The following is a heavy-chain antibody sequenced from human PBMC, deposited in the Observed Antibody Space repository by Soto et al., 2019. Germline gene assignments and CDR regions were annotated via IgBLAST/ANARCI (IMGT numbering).Heavy chain of an antibody. D-gene: IGHD3-3*01. V-gene: IGHV3-30-3*01. J-gene: IGHJ3*02. CDR3: AREARLYYDFWSGYSPGDAFDI. CDR2: ISYDGSNK. CDR1: GFTFSSYA. Sequence: ESGGGVVQPGRSLRLSCAASGFTFSSYAMHWVRQAPGKGLEWVAVISYDGSNKYYADSVKGRFTISRDNSKNTLYLQMNSLRAEDTAVYYCAREARLYYDFWSGYSPGDAFDIWGQGTMVTVSS.